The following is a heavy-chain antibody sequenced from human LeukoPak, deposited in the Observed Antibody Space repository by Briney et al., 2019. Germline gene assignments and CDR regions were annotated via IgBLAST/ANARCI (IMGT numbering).Heavy chain of an antibody. CDR2: INHSGST. CDR3: ARGEAAAGTRRACFDY. CDR1: GGSFSGYY. V-gene: IGHV4-34*01. J-gene: IGHJ4*02. D-gene: IGHD6-13*01. Sequence: SETLSLTCAVYGGSFSGYYWSWIRQPPEKGLEWIGEINHSGSTNYNPSLKSRVTISVDTSKNQFSLKLSSVTAADTAVYYCARGEAAAGTRRACFDYWGQGTLVTVSS.